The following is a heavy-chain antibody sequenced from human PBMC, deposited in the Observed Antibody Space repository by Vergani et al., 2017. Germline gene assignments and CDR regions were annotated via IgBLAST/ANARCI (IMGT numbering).Heavy chain of an antibody. CDR3: ARAFSSTSPFDY. V-gene: IGHV1-46*03. CDR1: GYTFTSYY. CDR2: INPSGGYT. D-gene: IGHD2-2*01. Sequence: QVQLVQSGAEVKKPGASVKVSCKASGYTFTSYYMHWVRPAPGQGLEWMGIINPSGGYTSYAQKFQGRVTMTRDTSTSTVYMELSSLRSEDTAVYYCARAFSSTSPFDYWGQGTLVTVSS. J-gene: IGHJ4*02.